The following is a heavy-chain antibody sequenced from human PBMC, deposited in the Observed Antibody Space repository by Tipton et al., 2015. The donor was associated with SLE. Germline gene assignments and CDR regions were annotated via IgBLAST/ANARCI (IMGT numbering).Heavy chain of an antibody. CDR1: GFSVSTNH. CDR2: IYSGGPT. D-gene: IGHD2/OR15-2a*01. CDR3: ARVISRAEYFFDS. J-gene: IGHJ4*02. Sequence: SLRLSCATSGFSVSTNHMSWVRQAPGKGLEWVSTIYSGGPTFYADSMKGRFTISRDNFKNVLYLQMNSLRVEDTAVYYCARVISRAEYFFDSWGQGTLVTVSS. V-gene: IGHV3-53*05.